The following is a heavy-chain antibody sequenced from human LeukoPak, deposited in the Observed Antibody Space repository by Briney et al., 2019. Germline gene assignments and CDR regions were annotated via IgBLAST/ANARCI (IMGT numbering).Heavy chain of an antibody. Sequence: GSLRISCTASGFTFTNDFMTWIRQPPGKGLEWIGSIYHSGSTYYNPSLKSRVTISVDTSKNQFSLKLSSVTAADTAVYYCARDRAQFNYDSSGYVDYWGQGTLVTVSS. J-gene: IGHJ4*02. CDR2: IYHSGST. V-gene: IGHV4-38-2*02. CDR1: GFTFTNDFM. D-gene: IGHD3-22*01. CDR3: ARDRAQFNYDSSGYVDY.